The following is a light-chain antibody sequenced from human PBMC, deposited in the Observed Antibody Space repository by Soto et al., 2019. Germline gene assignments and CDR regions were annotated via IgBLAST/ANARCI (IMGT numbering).Light chain of an antibody. J-gene: IGKJ1*01. V-gene: IGKV3-20*01. CDR2: DTS. CDR1: QTVTNNY. CDR3: QQCGGAPRT. Sequence: EIVLTQSPGTLSLSPGERATLSCRASQTVTNNYLPWYQQKPGQAPRLLIYDTSSRATGIPDTFSGSGSGTDFTITISRLEPEDSAMYYCQQCGGAPRTFGQGTKVDIK.